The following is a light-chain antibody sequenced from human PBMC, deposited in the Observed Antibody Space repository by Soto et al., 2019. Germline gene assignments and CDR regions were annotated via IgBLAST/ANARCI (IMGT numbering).Light chain of an antibody. CDR1: QSVSSY. Sequence: EIVLTQSPATLSLSPGESATRSCRASQSVSSYLAWYQQKPGQAPRLLIYDASNRATGIPARFSGSGSGTDFTLTISSLEPEDFAVYYCQQRSNWPAITFGQGTRLEIK. V-gene: IGKV3-11*01. CDR3: QQRSNWPAIT. CDR2: DAS. J-gene: IGKJ5*01.